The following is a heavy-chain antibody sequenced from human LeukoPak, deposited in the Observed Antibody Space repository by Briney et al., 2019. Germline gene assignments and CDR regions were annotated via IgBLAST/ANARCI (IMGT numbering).Heavy chain of an antibody. D-gene: IGHD6-13*01. CDR3: ARDRDSSIWYDLPYYYYMDV. J-gene: IGHJ6*03. V-gene: IGHV1-46*01. CDR1: GYTFTSYY. Sequence: ASVKLSCKASGYTFTSYYMHWVRQAPGQGLEWMGIINPSGGSTSYAQKFQGRVTMTRDTSTSTVYMELSSLRSEDTAVYYCARDRDSSIWYDLPYYYYMDVWGKGTTVTVSS. CDR2: INPSGGST.